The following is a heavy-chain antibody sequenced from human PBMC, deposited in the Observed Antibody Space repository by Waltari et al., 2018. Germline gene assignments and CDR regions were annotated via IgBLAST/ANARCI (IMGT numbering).Heavy chain of an antibody. V-gene: IGHV1-46*03. CDR2: INPSGVST. J-gene: IGHJ2*01. D-gene: IGHD2-2*01. CDR3: SREKGCSSTSCYPGWYFDL. Sequence: QVQLVQSGAEVKKPGASVKVSCKASGYTFTSYYMHWVRQAPGQGLEWMGIINPSGVSTSYAQKFQGRGTMTRDTSTSTVYMELSSLRSEDTAVYYCSREKGCSSTSCYPGWYFDLWGRGTLVTVSS. CDR1: GYTFTSYY.